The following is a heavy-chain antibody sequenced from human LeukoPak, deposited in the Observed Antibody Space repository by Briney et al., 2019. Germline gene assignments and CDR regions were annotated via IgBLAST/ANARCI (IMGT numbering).Heavy chain of an antibody. J-gene: IGHJ4*02. CDR3: TRQFKDYYDSGGYYS. D-gene: IGHD3-22*01. CDR2: LYYSGST. CDR1: GGSISSTSYY. V-gene: IGHV4-39*01. Sequence: KPSETLSLTCTVSGGSISSTSYYWGWIRQPPGKGLEWIGSLYYSGSTYYNPSLKSRVTISVDTSKNQFSLKPTSVTAADTAVYYCTRQFKDYYDSGGYYSWGQGTLVTVSS.